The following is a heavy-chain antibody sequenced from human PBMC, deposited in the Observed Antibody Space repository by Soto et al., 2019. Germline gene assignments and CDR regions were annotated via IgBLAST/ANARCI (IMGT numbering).Heavy chain of an antibody. Sequence: GGFLRLSCTSSGGTFSNYGIRRVRQDTGKGLEWVAVIWYDGSNKDYADSVKGRFTISRDNSKNTLYLQMNSLRAEDTAVYYCARGVVRFLEWFGDAFDVWGQGTMVTVSS. CDR3: ARGVVRFLEWFGDAFDV. D-gene: IGHD3-3*01. V-gene: IGHV3-33*08. CDR2: IWYDGSNK. CDR1: GGTFSNYG. J-gene: IGHJ3*01.